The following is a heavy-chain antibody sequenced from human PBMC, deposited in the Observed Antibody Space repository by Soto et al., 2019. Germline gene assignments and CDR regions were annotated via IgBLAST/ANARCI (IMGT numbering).Heavy chain of an antibody. CDR2: ISYDGSNK. Sequence: QVQLVESGGGVVQPGRSLRLSCAASGFTFSSYAMHWVRQAPGKGLEWVAVISYDGSNKYYADSVKGRFTISRDNSKNTLYLQMNSLRAEDTAVYYCARVFADSYYYGMDVWGQGTTVTVSS. CDR1: GFTFSSYA. CDR3: ARVFADSYYYGMDV. J-gene: IGHJ6*02. D-gene: IGHD3-3*01. V-gene: IGHV3-30-3*01.